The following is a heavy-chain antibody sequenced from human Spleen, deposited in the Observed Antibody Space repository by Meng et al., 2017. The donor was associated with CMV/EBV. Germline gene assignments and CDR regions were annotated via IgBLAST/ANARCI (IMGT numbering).Heavy chain of an antibody. CDR3: ARDQANYYDSSGYINFFDP. V-gene: IGHV1-2*02. Sequence: ASVKVSCKASGYTFIDYYIQWVRQAPGEGLEWMGWINFNSGETKYAQRFQGRVTMTRDTSISTAYMELRSLRFDDAAVYYCARDQANYYDSSGYINFFDPWGQGTLVTVSS. D-gene: IGHD3-22*01. CDR1: GYTFIDYY. CDR2: INFNSGET. J-gene: IGHJ5*02.